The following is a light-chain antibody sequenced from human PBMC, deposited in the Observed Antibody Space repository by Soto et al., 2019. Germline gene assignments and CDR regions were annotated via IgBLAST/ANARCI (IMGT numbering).Light chain of an antibody. J-gene: IGLJ2*01. CDR1: SGHSSYA. CDR3: QTWGTGTVV. V-gene: IGLV4-69*01. CDR2: LNSDGSH. Sequence: QPVLTQSPSASASLGASVKLTCTLSSGHSSYAIAWHQQQPEKGPRYLMKLNSDGSHSKGDGIPDRFSGSSSGAERYLTISGLQSEDEADYYCQTWGTGTVVFGGGTTLTVL.